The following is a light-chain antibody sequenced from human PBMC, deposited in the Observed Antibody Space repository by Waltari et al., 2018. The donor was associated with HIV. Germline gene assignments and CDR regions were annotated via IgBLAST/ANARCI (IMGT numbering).Light chain of an antibody. Sequence: QSVLTQPPSVSAAPGQKVTIPCSGRSSHLGKDNTPWYHHVPGAAPRLLIYDNDKRPSGIPDRFSGSKSGTSATLGISGLQTGDGADYYCGTWDPRMGAAVFGGGTKVTVL. CDR2: DND. CDR1: SSHLGKDN. CDR3: GTWDPRMGAAV. V-gene: IGLV1-51*01. J-gene: IGLJ3*02.